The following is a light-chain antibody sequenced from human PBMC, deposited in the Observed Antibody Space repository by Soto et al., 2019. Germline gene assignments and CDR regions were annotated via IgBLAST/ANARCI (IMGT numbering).Light chain of an antibody. Sequence: EIVLTQAPATLSLSPGDRVTLSCRASQSVDRYLAWYQEKPGQAPRLLIYDTSDRATGIPDRFSGSGSGTDFTLTISSLEPEDFAVYYCQQGSNWYTFGQGTNLEIK. CDR1: QSVDRY. J-gene: IGKJ2*01. V-gene: IGKV3-11*01. CDR3: QQGSNWYT. CDR2: DTS.